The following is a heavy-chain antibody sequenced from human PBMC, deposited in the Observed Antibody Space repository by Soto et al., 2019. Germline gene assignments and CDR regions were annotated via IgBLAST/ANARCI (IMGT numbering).Heavy chain of an antibody. D-gene: IGHD2-2*02. J-gene: IGHJ4*02. CDR2: INHSGST. CDR3: ARLLGYCSSTSCYNARFDY. Sequence: SETLSLTCAVYGGSFSGYYWSWIRQPPGKGLEWIGEINHSGSTNYNPSLKSRVTISVDTSKNQFSLKLSSVTAADTAVYYCARLLGYCSSTSCYNARFDYWGQGTLVTVSS. CDR1: GGSFSGYY. V-gene: IGHV4-34*01.